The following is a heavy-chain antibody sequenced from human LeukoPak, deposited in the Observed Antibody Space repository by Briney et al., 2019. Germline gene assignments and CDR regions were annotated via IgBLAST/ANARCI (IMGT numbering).Heavy chain of an antibody. D-gene: IGHD2-15*01. CDR1: GFTFRSYS. J-gene: IGHJ4*02. CDR3: AREHCSGGSCYFDY. Sequence: PGGSLRLSCAASGFTFRSYSMNWVRQAPGKGLEWVSYISSGSSTIYYADSVKGRFTISRDNAKNSLYVQMNSLRAEDTAVYYCAREHCSGGSCYFDYWGQGTLVTVSS. CDR2: ISSGSSTI. V-gene: IGHV3-48*01.